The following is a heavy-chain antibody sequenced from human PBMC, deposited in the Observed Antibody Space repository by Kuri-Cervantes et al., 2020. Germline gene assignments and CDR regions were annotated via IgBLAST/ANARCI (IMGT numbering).Heavy chain of an antibody. V-gene: IGHV4-39*07. J-gene: IGHJ6*02. CDR2: ISFSGSM. D-gene: IGHD5-12*01. Sequence: GSLRLSCTVSGGSVSSGSYYWSWIRQPPGKGLEWIGVISFSGSMYYNPSLKSRVTMSVETSKNLFSLKLSSVTAADTAVYYSYRYSGYVSMDVWGQGTTVTVSS. CDR1: GGSVSSGSYY. CDR3: YRYSGYVSMDV.